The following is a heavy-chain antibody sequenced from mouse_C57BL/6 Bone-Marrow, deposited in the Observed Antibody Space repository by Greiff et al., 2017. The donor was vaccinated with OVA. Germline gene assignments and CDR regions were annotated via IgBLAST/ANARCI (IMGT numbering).Heavy chain of an antibody. CDR2: IDPANGNT. CDR1: GFNIKNTY. V-gene: IGHV14-3*01. D-gene: IGHD1-1*01. Sequence: VQLQQSVAELVRPGASVKLSCTASGFNIKNTYMHWVKQRPEQGLEWIGRIDPANGNTKYAPKFQGKATITADTSYNTAYLQLSSLTSEDTAIYYCADYYGSSYWYFDVWGTGTTVTVSS. CDR3: ADYYGSSYWYFDV. J-gene: IGHJ1*03.